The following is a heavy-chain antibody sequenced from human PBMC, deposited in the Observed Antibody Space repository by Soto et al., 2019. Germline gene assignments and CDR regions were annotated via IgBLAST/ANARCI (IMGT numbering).Heavy chain of an antibody. J-gene: IGHJ4*02. Sequence: GASVKVSCKASGYTFTSYGSSWVRQAPGQGLEWMGWISAYNGNTNYAQKLQGRVTMTTDTSTSTAYMELRSLRSDDTAVYYCARNKDPWGFDYFDYWGQGTLVTVSS. D-gene: IGHD3-16*01. CDR1: GYTFTSYG. V-gene: IGHV1-18*01. CDR3: ARNKDPWGFDYFDY. CDR2: ISAYNGNT.